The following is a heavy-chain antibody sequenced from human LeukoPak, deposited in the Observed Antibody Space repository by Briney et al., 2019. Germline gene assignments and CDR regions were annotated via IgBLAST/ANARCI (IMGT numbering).Heavy chain of an antibody. CDR3: AKALGSTVTTRTYFDY. Sequence: PGGSLRLSCAASGFTFSSYAMTWVRPAPGKGLEWVSGLSWNAANIGYAESVRGRFTISRDNAGNSLYLQMNSLRPEDTALYYCAKALGSTVTTRTYFDYWGQGTLVTVSS. J-gene: IGHJ4*02. CDR2: LSWNAANI. D-gene: IGHD4-17*01. CDR1: GFTFSSYA. V-gene: IGHV3-9*01.